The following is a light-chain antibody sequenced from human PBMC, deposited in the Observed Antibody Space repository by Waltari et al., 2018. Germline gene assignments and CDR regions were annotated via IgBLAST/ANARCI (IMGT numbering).Light chain of an antibody. V-gene: IGKV1-5*03. CDR2: KAS. CDR1: PSILGW. Sequence: DIQMTPSPSTLSASVGDRVTITCRASPSILGWLGWYQQKPGKAPNLLIYKASNLESGVPARVSGSGSGTEVTLTISSLHPDDFATYYCQRYKSYSRTFGQGTKVEIK. CDR3: QRYKSYSRT. J-gene: IGKJ1*01.